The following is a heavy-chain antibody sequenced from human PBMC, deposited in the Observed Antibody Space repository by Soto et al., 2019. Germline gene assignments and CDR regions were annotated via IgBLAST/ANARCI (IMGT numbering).Heavy chain of an antibody. CDR3: AKGGPDGFCSGARCYFDY. J-gene: IGHJ4*02. V-gene: IGHV3-9*01. D-gene: IGHD2-15*01. Sequence: EVQLVESGGGLVQPGRSLRLSCAASGFTFDDYAMHWVRRVPGKGLEWVSSISWNSNIIGYADSVKGRFTISRDNAKNSLYLQMNRLRPEDTALYYCAKGGPDGFCSGARCYFDYWGQGTLVTVSS. CDR2: ISWNSNII. CDR1: GFTFDDYA.